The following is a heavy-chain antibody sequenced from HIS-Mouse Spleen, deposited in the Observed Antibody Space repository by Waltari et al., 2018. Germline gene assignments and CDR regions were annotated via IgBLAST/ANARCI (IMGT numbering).Heavy chain of an antibody. D-gene: IGHD6-6*01. CDR2: IKSKTDGGTT. J-gene: IGHJ4*02. CDR1: GLALRNGW. V-gene: IGHV3-15*01. Sequence: EVQLVESGGGLVKPGGSLRLSCSASGLALRNGWMSWVRQAPGKGLEWVGRIKSKTDGGTTDYAAPVKGRFTISRDDSKNTLYLQMNSLKTEDTAVYYCTTVSSSFDYWGQGTLVTVSS. CDR3: TTVSSSFDY.